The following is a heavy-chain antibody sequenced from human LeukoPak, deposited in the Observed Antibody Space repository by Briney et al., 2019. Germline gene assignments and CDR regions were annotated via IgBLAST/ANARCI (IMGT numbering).Heavy chain of an antibody. Sequence: PSETLSLTCAVYGGSFSGYYWSWIRQPPGKGLEWIGYIYYSGSTNYNPSLKSRVTISVDTSKNQFSLKLSSVTAADTAVYYCARVAYCGGDCYRAEYFQHWGQGTLVTVSS. CDR1: GGSFSGYY. J-gene: IGHJ1*01. CDR2: IYYSGST. D-gene: IGHD2-21*02. CDR3: ARVAYCGGDCYRAEYFQH. V-gene: IGHV4-59*01.